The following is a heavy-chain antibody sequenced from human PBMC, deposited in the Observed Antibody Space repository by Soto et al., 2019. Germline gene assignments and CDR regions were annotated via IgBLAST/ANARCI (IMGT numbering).Heavy chain of an antibody. V-gene: IGHV1-69*02. Sequence: KVSGRASGGTFVRFTFTGVRQAPGQGLEWMGRIIPILGIQNYAQTFQNRVTITADKSTSTAYMELSSLRSEDTAVYFCARVQIVVVPAADNWFAPWGQGTLVTVSS. CDR1: GGTFVRFT. D-gene: IGHD2-2*01. CDR3: ARVQIVVVPAADNWFAP. J-gene: IGHJ5*02. CDR2: IIPILGIQ.